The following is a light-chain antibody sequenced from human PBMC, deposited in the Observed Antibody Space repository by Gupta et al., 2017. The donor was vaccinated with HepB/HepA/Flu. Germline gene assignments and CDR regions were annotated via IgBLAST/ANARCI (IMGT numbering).Light chain of an antibody. CDR3: QQRSNWPPLT. CDR2: DAS. CDR1: QSVSSY. V-gene: IGKV3-11*01. J-gene: IGKJ4*01. Sequence: EIVLTQSPATLSLSPGERATLSCRASQSVSSYLAWYQQKPGQAPRLLIYDASNRATGIPARFSGSGSGTDFTLTISSREQEEFAVYYCQQRSNWPPLTFGGGTKVEIK.